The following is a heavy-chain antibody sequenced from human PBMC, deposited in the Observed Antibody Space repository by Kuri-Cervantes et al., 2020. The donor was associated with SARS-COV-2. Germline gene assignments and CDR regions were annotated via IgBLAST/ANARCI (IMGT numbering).Heavy chain of an antibody. CDR1: GYTFTSYG. CDR2: IIPIFGTA. V-gene: IGHV1-69*05. CDR3: ARELLGIQSSGSYYMDV. D-gene: IGHD3-10*01. J-gene: IGHJ6*03. Sequence: SVKVSCKASGYTFTSYGISWVRQAPGQGLEWMGGIIPIFGTANYAQKFQGRVTIPTDESTSTAYMELSSLRSEDTAVYYCARELLGIQSSGSYYMDVWGKGTTVTVSS.